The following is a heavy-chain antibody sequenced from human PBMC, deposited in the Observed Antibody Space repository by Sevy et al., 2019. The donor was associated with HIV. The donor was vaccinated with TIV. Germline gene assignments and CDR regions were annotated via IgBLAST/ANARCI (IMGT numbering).Heavy chain of an antibody. CDR2: INPSGGRT. Sequence: ASVKVPCKASGYTFTNYYMHWVRQAPGQGLEWMGIINPSGGRTSYAQKFQGRVTMTRDTSTTTVYMELTSLRSEDTAVYYCARADDYNIDYWGQGTLVTVSS. CDR1: GYTFTNYY. CDR3: ARADDYNIDY. J-gene: IGHJ4*02. V-gene: IGHV1-46*01. D-gene: IGHD4-4*01.